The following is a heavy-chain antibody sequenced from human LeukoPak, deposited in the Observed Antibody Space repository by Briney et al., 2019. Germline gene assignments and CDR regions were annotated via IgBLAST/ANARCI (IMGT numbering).Heavy chain of an antibody. V-gene: IGHV3-74*01. CDR2: NNGDGSTT. D-gene: IGHD2-15*01. CDR1: GFSLSGYW. Sequence: GGSLRLSCVASGFSLSGYWMYWVRQAPGKGLMYISRNNGDGSTTNYADVVKGRFTMPRDNVKNTLYLQMNSLRVEDTAVYYCARDPRNVGLAPWGQGTLVTVSS. J-gene: IGHJ5*02. CDR3: ARDPRNVGLAP.